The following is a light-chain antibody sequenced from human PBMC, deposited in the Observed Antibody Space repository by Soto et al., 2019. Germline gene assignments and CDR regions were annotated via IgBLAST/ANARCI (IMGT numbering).Light chain of an antibody. CDR3: QKRSNWT. CDR1: QSVSSY. CDR2: DAS. Sequence: EIVLTQSPATLSLSPGERATLSCRASQSVSSYLAWYQQKPGQAPRLLIYDASNWVTGIPARFSGSGSGTDFILSIRSLEPEDFAVYYCQKRSNWTFGQGTKVEIK. V-gene: IGKV3-11*01. J-gene: IGKJ1*01.